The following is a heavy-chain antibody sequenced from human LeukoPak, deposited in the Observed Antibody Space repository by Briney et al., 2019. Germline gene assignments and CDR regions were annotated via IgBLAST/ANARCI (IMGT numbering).Heavy chain of an antibody. J-gene: IGHJ6*03. Sequence: ASVKVSCKASGYTFTSYDINWVRQATGQGLEWMGWMNPNSGGTNYAQKFQGRVTMTRDTSISTAYMELSRLRSDDTAVYYCARDLPQDTAKRRAFYYYYMDVWGKGTTVTVSS. CDR2: MNPNSGGT. V-gene: IGHV1-2*02. CDR3: ARDLPQDTAKRRAFYYYYMDV. D-gene: IGHD5-18*01. CDR1: GYTFTSYD.